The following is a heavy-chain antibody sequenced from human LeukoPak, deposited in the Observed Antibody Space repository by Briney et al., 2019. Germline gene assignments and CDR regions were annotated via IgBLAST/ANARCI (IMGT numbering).Heavy chain of an antibody. CDR1: GYTFPGYY. D-gene: IGHD2-15*01. J-gene: IGHJ6*03. CDR2: INPNSGGT. CDR3: ARVFGVVAATRGTPNYYMDV. V-gene: IGHV1-2*02. Sequence: ASVKVSCKASGYTFPGYYMHWVRQAPGQGLEWMGWINPNSGGTNYAQKFQGRVTMTRDTSISTAYMGLSRLRSDDTAVYYCARVFGVVAATRGTPNYYMDVWGKGTTVTVSS.